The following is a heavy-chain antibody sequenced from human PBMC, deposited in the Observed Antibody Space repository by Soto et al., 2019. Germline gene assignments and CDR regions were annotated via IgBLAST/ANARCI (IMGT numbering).Heavy chain of an antibody. V-gene: IGHV1-18*01. D-gene: IGHD1-1*01. CDR2: IGAYNGNT. J-gene: IGHJ4*02. CDR3: ARAIRNDPLSDY. Sequence: ASVKVSCKASGYTFTSYGISWVRQTPGQGLEWMGWIGAYNGNTNYAQKLQGRVTMTTDTSTSTAYMELRSLRSDDTAVYYCARAIRNDPLSDYWGQGTLVTASS. CDR1: GYTFTSYG.